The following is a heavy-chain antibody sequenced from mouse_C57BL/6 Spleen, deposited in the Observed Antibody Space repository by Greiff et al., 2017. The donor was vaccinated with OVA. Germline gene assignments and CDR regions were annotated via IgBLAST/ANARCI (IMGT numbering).Heavy chain of an antibody. D-gene: IGHD3-3*01. CDR3: GRGVVSGTGGFDY. CDR1: GYTFTSYW. V-gene: IGHV1-64*01. Sequence: QVQLQQPGAELVKPGASVKLSCKASGYTFTSYWMHWVKQRPGQGLEWIGMIHPNSGSTNYNEKFKSKATLTVDKSSSTAYMQLSSLTSEDSAVYYCGRGVVSGTGGFDYWGQGTLVTVSA. CDR2: IHPNSGST. J-gene: IGHJ3*01.